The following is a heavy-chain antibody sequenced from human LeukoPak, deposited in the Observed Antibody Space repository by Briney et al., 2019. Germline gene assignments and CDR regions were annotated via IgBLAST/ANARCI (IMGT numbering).Heavy chain of an antibody. CDR3: AKYSRYDYVGQIDY. CDR1: GFTFSNYA. Sequence: HPGGSLRLSCAASGFTFSNYAMNWVRQAPGKGLEWVSGVSDSGTMTYYARSVKGRFTISRDNSKNTLYLQMNSLRAEDTAIYYCAKYSRYDYVGQIDYWGQGTLVTVCS. D-gene: IGHD4-17*01. CDR2: VSDSGTMT. J-gene: IGHJ4*02. V-gene: IGHV3-23*01.